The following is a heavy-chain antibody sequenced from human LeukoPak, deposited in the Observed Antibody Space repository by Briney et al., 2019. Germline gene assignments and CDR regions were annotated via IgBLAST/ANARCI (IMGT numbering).Heavy chain of an antibody. D-gene: IGHD6-13*01. V-gene: IGHV1-2*02. Sequence: ASVKVSCKASGYIFTGYYMHWVRQAPGQGLEGMGWINPNSGDTNYAQKFQGRVTMTRDTSISTAYMELSRLRSDDTAVYYCARGVYAILGGIAAAGTIDYWGQGTLVTVSS. CDR3: ARGVYAILGGIAAAGTIDY. CDR2: INPNSGDT. CDR1: GYIFTGYY. J-gene: IGHJ4*02.